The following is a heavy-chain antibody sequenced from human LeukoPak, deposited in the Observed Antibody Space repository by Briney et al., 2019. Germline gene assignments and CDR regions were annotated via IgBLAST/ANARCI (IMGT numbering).Heavy chain of an antibody. J-gene: IGHJ3*02. CDR1: GYTFTSYG. V-gene: IGHV1-18*01. D-gene: IGHD3-22*01. CDR3: ARVDSDLYDSSGYYYWGDAFDI. Sequence: ASVKVSCKASGYTFTSYGISWVRQAPGQGLEWMGWISAYNGNTNYAQKLQGRVTMTTDTPTSTAYMELRSLRSDDTAVYYCARVDSDLYDSSGYYYWGDAFDIWGQGTMVTVSS. CDR2: ISAYNGNT.